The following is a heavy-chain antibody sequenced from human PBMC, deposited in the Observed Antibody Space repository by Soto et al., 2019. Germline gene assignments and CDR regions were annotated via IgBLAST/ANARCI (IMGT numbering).Heavy chain of an antibody. CDR3: ARVWVLGVAGFDY. D-gene: IGHD6-19*01. Sequence: QVQLVQSGAEVKKPGASVKVSCKASGYTFTSYAMHWVRQAPGQRLEWMGWINAGNGNTKYSQKFQGRVTITRDTSASTADMELSSLRSEDTAVYYCARVWVLGVAGFDYWGQGTLVTVSS. CDR2: INAGNGNT. J-gene: IGHJ4*02. V-gene: IGHV1-3*01. CDR1: GYTFTSYA.